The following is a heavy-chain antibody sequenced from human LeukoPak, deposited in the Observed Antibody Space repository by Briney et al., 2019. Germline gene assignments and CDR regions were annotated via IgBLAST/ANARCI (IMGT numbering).Heavy chain of an antibody. D-gene: IGHD2/OR15-2a*01. Sequence: SETLSLTCTVSGGSISTSSYYWGWVRQPPGKGLEWIGNIFYSGSTYYSPSLKSRVTISLDTSRNQFSLKLSSVTAADTAVYYCARVRKVGFPYYYYMDVWGKGTTVTVSS. CDR2: IFYSGST. CDR1: GGSISTSSYY. CDR3: ARVRKVGFPYYYYMDV. V-gene: IGHV4-39*07. J-gene: IGHJ6*03.